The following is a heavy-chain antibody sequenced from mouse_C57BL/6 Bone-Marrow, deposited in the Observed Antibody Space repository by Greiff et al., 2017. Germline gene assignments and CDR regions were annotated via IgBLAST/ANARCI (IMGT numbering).Heavy chain of an antibody. Sequence: QVQLQQSGAELVRPGTSVKVSCKASGYAFTNYLIEWVKQRPGQGLEWIGVINPGSGGTNYNEKFKGKATLTADKSSSTAYMQLSSLTSEDSAVYFCARGLLLRCLMDYWGQGTSVTVSS. CDR2: INPGSGGT. CDR1: GYAFTNYL. D-gene: IGHD1-1*01. CDR3: ARGLLLRCLMDY. V-gene: IGHV1-54*01. J-gene: IGHJ4*01.